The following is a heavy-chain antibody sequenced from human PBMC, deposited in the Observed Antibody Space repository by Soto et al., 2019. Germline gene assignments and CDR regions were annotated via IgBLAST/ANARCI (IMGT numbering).Heavy chain of an antibody. CDR2: INHSGST. V-gene: IGHV4-34*01. CDR3: ARGWTVTTSYYYYGMDV. Sequence: SETLSLTCAVYGGSFSGYYWCWIRQPPGKGLEWIGEINHSGSTNYNPSLKSRVTISVHTSKNQFSLKLSSVTAADTAVYYCARGWTVTTSYYYYGMDVWGQGTTVTVSS. J-gene: IGHJ6*02. CDR1: GGSFSGYY. D-gene: IGHD4-17*01.